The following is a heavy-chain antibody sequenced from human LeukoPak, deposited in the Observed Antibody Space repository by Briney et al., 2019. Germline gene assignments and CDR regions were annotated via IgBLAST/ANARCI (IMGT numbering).Heavy chain of an antibody. Sequence: GGSLRLSCAASGFTFSSYGMHWVRQAPGKGLEWVAVISYDGSNKYYADSVKGRFTISRDNSKNTLYLQMNSLRAEDTAVYYCAKSVRWISERLWYGSGSYYNEFDAFDIWGQGTMVTVSS. D-gene: IGHD3-10*01. CDR3: AKSVRWISERLWYGSGSYYNEFDAFDI. V-gene: IGHV3-33*05. CDR1: GFTFSSYG. CDR2: ISYDGSNK. J-gene: IGHJ3*02.